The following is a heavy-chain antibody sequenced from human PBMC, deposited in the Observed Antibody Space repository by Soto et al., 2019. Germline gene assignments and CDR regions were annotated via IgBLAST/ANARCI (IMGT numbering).Heavy chain of an antibody. CDR1: GFTFRDYG. CDR2: ISGGAT. J-gene: IGHJ4*02. Sequence: EVQLLESGGGLVQPGGSRRLSCAASGFTFRDYGMSWVRQAPGKGLEWVSGISGGATYYADSVKGRFVISRDDSKNTLYLEMDSLRVEGTAVYYCTKDSGWTSADWGQGTLVTVSS. CDR3: TKDSGWTSAD. D-gene: IGHD3-10*01. V-gene: IGHV3-23*01.